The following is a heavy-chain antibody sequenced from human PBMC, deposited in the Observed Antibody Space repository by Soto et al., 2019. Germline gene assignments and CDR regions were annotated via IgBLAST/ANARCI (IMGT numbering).Heavy chain of an antibody. D-gene: IGHD2-2*02. J-gene: IGHJ3*02. CDR1: GGSISSSSYY. CDR3: ARRRMKYQLPYNHDFDI. CDR2: IYYSGST. V-gene: IGHV4-39*01. Sequence: QLQLQESGPGLVKPSETLSLTCTVSGGSISSSSYYWGWIRQPPGKGLEWIGSIYYSGSTYYNPSLKSRVTISVDTSKHQFSLKLSSVTAADTAVYYCARRRMKYQLPYNHDFDIWGQGTMVTVSS.